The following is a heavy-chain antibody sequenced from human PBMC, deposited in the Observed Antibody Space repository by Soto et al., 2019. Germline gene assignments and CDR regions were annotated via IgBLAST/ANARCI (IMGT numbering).Heavy chain of an antibody. CDR1: XXXIXSXY. CDR2: IYYSGST. V-gene: IGHV4-59*01. CDR3: XXXXXXXXXXFDP. J-gene: IGHJ5*02. Sequence: QVQLQESGPGXVXPXXXXSLTXTVSXXXIXSXYWSWIRQPPGKGLEWIGYIYYSGSTNYNPSLKSRVTISVDTSKNQFSLKLSSVTAADTTXXXXXXXXXXXXXXFDPWGQGTLVTVSS.